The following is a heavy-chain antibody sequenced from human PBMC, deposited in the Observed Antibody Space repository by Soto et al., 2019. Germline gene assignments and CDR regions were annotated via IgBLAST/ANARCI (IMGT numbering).Heavy chain of an antibody. CDR3: AHRVTYYYDSSGYYWFDP. V-gene: IGHV2-5*01. D-gene: IGHD3-22*01. CDR1: GLSLSTSGVG. CDR2: IYWNDDK. J-gene: IGHJ5*02. Sequence: QITLKESGPTLVKPTQTLTLTCTFSGLSLSTSGVGVGWIRQPPGKALEWLALIYWNDDKRYSPSLKSRLTITKDSSKNQVVLTMTNMDPVDTATYYCAHRVTYYYDSSGYYWFDPWGQGTLVTVS.